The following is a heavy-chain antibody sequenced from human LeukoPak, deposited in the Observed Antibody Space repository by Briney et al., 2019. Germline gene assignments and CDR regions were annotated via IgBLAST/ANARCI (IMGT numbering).Heavy chain of an antibody. CDR2: FNPENGNT. V-gene: IGHV1-18*01. CDR1: GYSFVGYG. D-gene: IGHD1-26*01. J-gene: IGHJ4*02. CDR3: ARVGLLDRLCDY. Sequence: ASVKVSCKASGYSFVGYGITWVRQAPGQGLEWMGWFNPENGNTNYAQKVQGRVTMTTDTSTSTAYMELRSLRSDDTAVYYCARVGLLDRLCDYWGQGTLVTVSS.